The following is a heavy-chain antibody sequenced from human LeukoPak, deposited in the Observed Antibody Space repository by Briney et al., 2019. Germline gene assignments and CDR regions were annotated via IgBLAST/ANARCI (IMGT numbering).Heavy chain of an antibody. V-gene: IGHV1-24*01. CDR3: ATGQAPAGTHDAFDI. CDR1: GYTLTELS. J-gene: IGHJ3*02. Sequence: ASVKLSCKVSGYTLTELSMHWVRQAPGKGLEWMGGFDPEDGETIYAQKFQGRVTMTEDTSTDTAYMELSSLRSEDTAVYYCATGQAPAGTHDAFDIWGQGTMVTVSS. CDR2: FDPEDGET. D-gene: IGHD6-13*01.